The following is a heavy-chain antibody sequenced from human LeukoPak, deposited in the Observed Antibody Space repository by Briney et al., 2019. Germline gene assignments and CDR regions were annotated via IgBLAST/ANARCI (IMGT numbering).Heavy chain of an antibody. V-gene: IGHV3-53*01. CDR3: AREPYCSSTSCYSHYGMDV. Sequence: PGGSLRLSCAASGFTFSSNYMSWVRQAPGKGLEWVSVIYSGGSTYYADSVKGRFTISRDNSKNTLYLQMNSLRAEDTAVYYCAREPYCSSTSCYSHYGMDVWGQGTTVTVSS. D-gene: IGHD2-2*01. J-gene: IGHJ6*02. CDR1: GFTFSSNY. CDR2: IYSGGST.